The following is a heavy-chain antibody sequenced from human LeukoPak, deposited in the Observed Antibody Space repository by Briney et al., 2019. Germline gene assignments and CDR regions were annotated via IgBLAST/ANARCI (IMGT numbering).Heavy chain of an antibody. Sequence: ASVMVSCKASGGTFSSYAISWVRQAPGQGLEWMGGIIPIFGTANYAQKFQGRVTITADESTSTAYMELSSLRSEDTAVYYCARGSGGGWGNWFDPWGQGTLVTVSS. J-gene: IGHJ5*02. D-gene: IGHD3-16*01. V-gene: IGHV1-69*13. CDR3: ARGSGGGWGNWFDP. CDR2: IIPIFGTA. CDR1: GGTFSSYA.